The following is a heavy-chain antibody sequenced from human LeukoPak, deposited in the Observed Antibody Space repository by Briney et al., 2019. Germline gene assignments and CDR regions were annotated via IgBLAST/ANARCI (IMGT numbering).Heavy chain of an antibody. CDR1: GFTLSGSA. V-gene: IGHV3-73*01. CDR3: TSFQGDYYYYGMDV. J-gene: IGHJ6*02. CDR2: IRSKANSYAT. Sequence: GGSLRLSCAASGFTLSGSAMHWVRQASGKGLEWVGRIRSKANSYATAYAASVKGRFTISRDDSKNTAYLQMNSLKTEDTAVYYCTSFQGDYYYYGMDVWGQGTTVTVSS.